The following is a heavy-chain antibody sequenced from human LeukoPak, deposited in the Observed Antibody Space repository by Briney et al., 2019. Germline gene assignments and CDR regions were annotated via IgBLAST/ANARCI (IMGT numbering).Heavy chain of an antibody. CDR1: GFTFSSYG. V-gene: IGHV3-23*01. J-gene: IGHJ4*02. D-gene: IGHD3-10*01. CDR3: AKRDGSGSYYNFLDY. CDR2: ISGSGGST. Sequence: GGSLRLSCAASGFTFSSYGMSWVRQAPGKGLEWVSAISGSGGSTYYADSVKGRFTISRDNSKNTLYLQMNSLRAEDTAVYYCAKRDGSGSYYNFLDYWGQGTLVTVSS.